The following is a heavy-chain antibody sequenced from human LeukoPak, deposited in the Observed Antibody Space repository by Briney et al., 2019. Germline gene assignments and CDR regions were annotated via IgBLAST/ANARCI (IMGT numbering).Heavy chain of an antibody. CDR2: ISYDGSSK. CDR1: GFTFSSYG. Sequence: PGGSLRLSCAASGFTFSSYGVHWVRQAPGKGLEWVAVISYDGSSKYYADSVKGRFTISRENSKNTLYLQMNSLRAEDTAVYYCARDRLTVVRGVGYYYYGLDVWGQGTTVTVSS. CDR3: ARDRLTVVRGVGYYYYGLDV. V-gene: IGHV3-33*05. J-gene: IGHJ6*02. D-gene: IGHD3-10*01.